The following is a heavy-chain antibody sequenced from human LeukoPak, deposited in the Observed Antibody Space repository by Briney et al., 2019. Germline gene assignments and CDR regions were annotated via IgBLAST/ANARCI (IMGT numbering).Heavy chain of an antibody. CDR3: ARAWSYSTGWYNY. J-gene: IGHJ4*02. CDR1: GFTFSDYY. D-gene: IGHD6-19*01. CDR2: ISSSGTTI. Sequence: GGSLRLSCAASGFTFSDYYMSWIRQAPGKGLEWVSYISSSGTTIYYADSVKGRFTISRDNAKNSLYLQMNSLRVEDTAVYYCARAWSYSTGWYNYWGQGTLVTVSS. V-gene: IGHV3-11*04.